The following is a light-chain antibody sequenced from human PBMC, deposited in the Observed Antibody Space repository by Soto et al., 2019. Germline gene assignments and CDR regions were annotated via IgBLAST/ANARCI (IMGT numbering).Light chain of an antibody. Sequence: QSALTQPASVSGSPGQSITISCTGTSSDGGGYNYVSWYQQHPGKAPKLMIYDVSNRPSGVSNRFSGSKSGNTASLTLSGLQAEDEAEYYCSSYTSSSTVVFGGGTKLTVL. J-gene: IGLJ2*01. CDR1: SSDGGGYNY. CDR3: SSYTSSSTVV. V-gene: IGLV2-14*01. CDR2: DVS.